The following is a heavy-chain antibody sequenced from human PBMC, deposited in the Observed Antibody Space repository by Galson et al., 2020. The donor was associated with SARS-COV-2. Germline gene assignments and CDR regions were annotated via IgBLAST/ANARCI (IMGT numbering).Heavy chain of an antibody. CDR1: GISFSSFG. Sequence: KIGESLKISCTASGISFSSFGMNWVRQAPGMGLEWVSFISGNSNYKDYADSIEGRFTIFRDNAKNSVYLQLNGLRVEDTAVYYCATDPTGYYSASYLDSWGQGTLVTVSS. V-gene: IGHV3-21*01. D-gene: IGHD3-9*01. J-gene: IGHJ4*02. CDR3: ATDPTGYYSASYLDS. CDR2: ISGNSNYK.